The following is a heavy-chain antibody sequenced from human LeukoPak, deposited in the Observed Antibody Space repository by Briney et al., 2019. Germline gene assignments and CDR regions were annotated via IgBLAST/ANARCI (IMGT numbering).Heavy chain of an antibody. D-gene: IGHD5-18*01. CDR3: AKGNGYSYGRYYFDY. Sequence: GRSLRLSCAASGFTFSSYAMSWVRQAPGKGLEWVSAISGSGGSTYYADSVKGRFTISRDNSKNTLYLQMNSLRAEDTAVYYCAKGNGYSYGRYYFDYWGQGTLVTVSS. CDR2: ISGSGGST. V-gene: IGHV3-23*01. CDR1: GFTFSSYA. J-gene: IGHJ4*02.